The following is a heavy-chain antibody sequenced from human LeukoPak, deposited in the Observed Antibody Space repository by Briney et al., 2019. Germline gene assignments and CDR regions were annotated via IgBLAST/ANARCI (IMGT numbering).Heavy chain of an antibody. V-gene: IGHV4-59*01. CDR2: IYYSGST. J-gene: IGHJ4*02. D-gene: IGHD3-10*01. CDR3: ARVLPYGSGSYPFDY. CDR1: GGSISSYY. Sequence: SETLSLTCTVSGGSISSYYWSWIRQPPGKGLEWIGYIYYSGSTNYNPSLKSRVTISVGTSKNQFSLKLSSVTAADTAVYYCARVLPYGSGSYPFDYWGQGTLVTVSS.